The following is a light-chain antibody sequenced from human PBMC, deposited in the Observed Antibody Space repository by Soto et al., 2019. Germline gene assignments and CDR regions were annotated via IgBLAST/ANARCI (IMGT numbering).Light chain of an antibody. CDR1: SSSIGADSA. CDR2: DNT. Sequence: QSVLAQPPSVSGAPGQRVTISCTGSSSSIGADSAVHWYQQLPGTAPKLLIYDNTNRPSGVPDRFSGSKSGTSASLAITGLRAEDEADYYCQSLDKSLDVDVFGTGTKLTVL. CDR3: QSLDKSLDVDV. J-gene: IGLJ1*01. V-gene: IGLV1-40*01.